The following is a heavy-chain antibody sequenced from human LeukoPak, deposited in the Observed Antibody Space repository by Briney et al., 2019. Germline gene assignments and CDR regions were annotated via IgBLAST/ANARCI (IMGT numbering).Heavy chain of an antibody. J-gene: IGHJ4*01. CDR1: GFSFTNTW. CDR3: ARDLSNVPGQY. V-gene: IGHV3-30*03. Sequence: GGSLRLSCEASGFSFTNTWMSWVRQAPGKGLEWVAVISYDGSIKYYADSVKGRFTISTDISKSTLSLQMNSLRPEDTALYYCARDLSNVPGQYWGQGTLVTVSS. D-gene: IGHD3-10*02. CDR2: ISYDGSIK.